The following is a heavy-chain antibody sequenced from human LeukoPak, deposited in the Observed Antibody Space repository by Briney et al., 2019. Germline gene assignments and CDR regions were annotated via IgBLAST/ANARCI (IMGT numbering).Heavy chain of an antibody. J-gene: IGHJ4*02. CDR3: ARGGSYYDILTGYPRFDY. Sequence: GGSLRLSCAASGFTFSSYAMHWVRQAPGKGLEWVAVISYDGSNKYYADSVKGRFTISRDNSKNTVFLHMNSLRPEDTALYYCARGGSYYDILTGYPRFDYWGQGTLVTVSS. CDR2: ISYDGSNK. V-gene: IGHV3-30-3*01. CDR1: GFTFSSYA. D-gene: IGHD3-9*01.